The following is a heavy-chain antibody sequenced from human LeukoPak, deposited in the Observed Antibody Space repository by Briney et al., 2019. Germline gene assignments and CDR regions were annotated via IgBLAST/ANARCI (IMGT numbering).Heavy chain of an antibody. Sequence: PSETLSLTCAVYGGSFSGYYWSWIRQPPGKGLEWIREINHSGSTNYNPSLKSRVTISVDTSKNQFSLKLSSVTAADTAVYYCAKRTRSWFDPWGQGTLVTVSS. CDR2: INHSGST. J-gene: IGHJ5*02. D-gene: IGHD1-14*01. CDR3: AKRTRSWFDP. CDR1: GGSFSGYY. V-gene: IGHV4-34*01.